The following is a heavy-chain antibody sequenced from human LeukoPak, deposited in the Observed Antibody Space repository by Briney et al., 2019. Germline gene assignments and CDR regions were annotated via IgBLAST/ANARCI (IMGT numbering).Heavy chain of an antibody. V-gene: IGHV3-13*01. CDR1: GFTFRDYD. Sequence: GGSLGLSCAASGFTFRDYDMHWVRQAPGRGLEWVSAIGIGDDTHYPDSVKGRFTISRENAKNSLYLQMSSLRDGDTAMYYCVRGGIRVSGIDAFDIWGQGTMVTVSS. CDR2: IGIGDDT. J-gene: IGHJ3*02. D-gene: IGHD5/OR15-5a*01. CDR3: VRGGIRVSGIDAFDI.